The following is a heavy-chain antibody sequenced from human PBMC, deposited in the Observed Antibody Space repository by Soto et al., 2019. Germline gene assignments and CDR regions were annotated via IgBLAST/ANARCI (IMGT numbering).Heavy chain of an antibody. V-gene: IGHV4-34*01. CDR1: GGSFSGYY. CDR2: LNDSGGT. Sequence: PSETLSLTCAVYGGSFSGYYCIWIRQPPGKGLEWIGELNDSGGTNYNASLKSRVTISGDMSKNQFSLKLSFVTAADTAMYYCARARGGVQDWGPGTLVTVSS. D-gene: IGHD3-10*01. J-gene: IGHJ1*01. CDR3: ARARGGVQD.